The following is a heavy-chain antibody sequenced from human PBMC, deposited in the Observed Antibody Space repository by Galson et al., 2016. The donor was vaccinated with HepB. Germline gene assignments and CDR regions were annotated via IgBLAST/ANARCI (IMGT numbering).Heavy chain of an antibody. Sequence: SLRLSCAASGFTFTTYWMSWVRQAPGKGLEWVANIMQDESEKYYVDSVKGRFTISRDNAKNSLYLQMNSLRAEDTAVYYCAQYYYDSSGYVEYFQNWGQGSRVTVSS. CDR2: IMQDESEK. V-gene: IGHV3-7*03. J-gene: IGHJ1*01. CDR1: GFTFTTYW. D-gene: IGHD3-22*01. CDR3: AQYYYDSSGYVEYFQN.